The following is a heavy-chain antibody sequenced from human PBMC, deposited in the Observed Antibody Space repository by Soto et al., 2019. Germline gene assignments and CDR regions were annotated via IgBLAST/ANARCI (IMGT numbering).Heavy chain of an antibody. CDR1: GYTFTSYA. Sequence: QVQLVQSGAEVKKPGASVKVSCKASGYTFTSYAMHWVRQAPGQRLEWMGWINAGNANTKYSQKFQDRVTITRDTSASTAYVELSSLRSEDTAVYYCAREERWLQYYFDYWGQGTLVTVSS. CDR3: AREERWLQYYFDY. D-gene: IGHD5-12*01. CDR2: INAGNANT. V-gene: IGHV1-3*01. J-gene: IGHJ4*02.